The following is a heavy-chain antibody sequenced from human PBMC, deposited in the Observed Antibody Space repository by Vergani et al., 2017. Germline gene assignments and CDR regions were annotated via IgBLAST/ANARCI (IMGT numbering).Heavy chain of an antibody. CDR1: GGSISSSSYY. Sequence: VQLLESGPGLVKPSETLSLTCTVSGGSISSSSYYWGWIRQPPGKGLEWIGSIYYSGSTYYNPSLKSRVTISVDTSKNQFSLKLSSVTAADTAVYYCARDHVVPAAMRAYNWFDPWGQGTLVTVSS. CDR2: IYYSGST. V-gene: IGHV4-39*02. CDR3: ARDHVVPAAMRAYNWFDP. D-gene: IGHD2-2*01. J-gene: IGHJ5*02.